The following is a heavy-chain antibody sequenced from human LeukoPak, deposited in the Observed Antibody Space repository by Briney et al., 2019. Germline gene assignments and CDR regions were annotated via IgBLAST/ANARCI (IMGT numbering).Heavy chain of an antibody. Sequence: SGGSLRLSCAASGYTFSSYSMNWVRQAPGKGLEWVTFIWYDGSNKYYADSVKGRFTISRDNSKKTLYLQMHSLRDEDTAVYYCAKDGGTYFRFDYWGQGTLVTVSS. CDR2: IWYDGSNK. D-gene: IGHD1-26*01. CDR1: GYTFSSYS. V-gene: IGHV3-30*02. J-gene: IGHJ4*02. CDR3: AKDGGTYFRFDY.